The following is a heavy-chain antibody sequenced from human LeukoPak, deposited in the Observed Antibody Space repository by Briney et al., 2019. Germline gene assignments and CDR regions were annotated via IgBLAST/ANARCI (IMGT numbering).Heavy chain of an antibody. V-gene: IGHV3-48*04. CDR1: GITFSSYS. CDR2: ISSSGSTK. CDR3: SRDSLSSCGGDCYSGLDV. J-gene: IGHJ6*02. Sequence: PGGSLRLSCGASGITFSSYSMNWVRQAPGKGLEWVSYISSSGSTKYYADSVKGRFTISRDNAKNTLYLQMNSLRAEDTAVYYCSRDSLSSCGGDCYSGLDVWGQGTTVTVSS. D-gene: IGHD2-21*02.